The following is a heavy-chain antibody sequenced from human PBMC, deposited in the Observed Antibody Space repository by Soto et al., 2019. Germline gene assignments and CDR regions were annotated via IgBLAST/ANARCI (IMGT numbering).Heavy chain of an antibody. CDR3: ARGYSGYDLEWSRGYYYYGMDV. D-gene: IGHD5-12*01. CDR2: IYYSGST. CDR1: GGSISSYY. Sequence: SETLSLTCTVSGGSISSYYWSWIRQPPGKGLEWIGYIYYSGSTNYNPSLKSRVTISVDTSKNQFSLKLSSVTAADTAVYYCARGYSGYDLEWSRGYYYYGMDVWGQGTTVTVSS. J-gene: IGHJ6*02. V-gene: IGHV4-59*01.